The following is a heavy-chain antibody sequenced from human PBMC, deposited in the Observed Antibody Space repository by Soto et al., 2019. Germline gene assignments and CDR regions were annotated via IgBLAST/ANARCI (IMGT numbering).Heavy chain of an antibody. D-gene: IGHD3-10*01. V-gene: IGHV3-11*01. Sequence: QVQLVESGGGLVKPGGSLRLSCAASGFTFSDSYMSWIRQAPGKGLEWVSCISGSGDSTYYAGSVKGRFTISRDNAKNSLYLQLNSLRAEDTAVYYCARGTRNSGHAFDIWGQGTMVSVSS. CDR3: ARGTRNSGHAFDI. CDR1: GFTFSDSY. CDR2: ISGSGDST. J-gene: IGHJ3*02.